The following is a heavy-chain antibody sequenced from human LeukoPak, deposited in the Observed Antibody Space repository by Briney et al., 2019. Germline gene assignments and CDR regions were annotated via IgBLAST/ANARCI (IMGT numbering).Heavy chain of an antibody. Sequence: PGGSLRLSCTASGLTFIGYTMNWVRQAPGGGLEWVSSVTSGSVYIYYADSVKGRFTVSRDSATNSLYLQMNSLRVEDTGVYYCARNFSPIDYWGQGTLVTVSS. J-gene: IGHJ4*02. CDR2: VTSGSVYI. CDR3: ARNFSPIDY. V-gene: IGHV3-21*01. CDR1: GLTFIGYT. D-gene: IGHD2/OR15-2a*01.